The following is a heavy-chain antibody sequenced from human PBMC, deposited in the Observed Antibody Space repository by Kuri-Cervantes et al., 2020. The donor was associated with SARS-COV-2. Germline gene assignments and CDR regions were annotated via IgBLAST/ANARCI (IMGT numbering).Heavy chain of an antibody. J-gene: IGHJ4*02. Sequence: GGSLRLSCAASGFTFSSYGMHWVRQAPGKGLEWVAFIRYDGSNKYYADSVKGRFTISRDNSKNTLYLQMNSLRAEDTAVYYCARDHRITLDYFDYWGQGTLVTVSS. CDR1: GFTFSSYG. V-gene: IGHV3-30*02. CDR2: IRYDGSNK. D-gene: IGHD3-10*01. CDR3: ARDHRITLDYFDY.